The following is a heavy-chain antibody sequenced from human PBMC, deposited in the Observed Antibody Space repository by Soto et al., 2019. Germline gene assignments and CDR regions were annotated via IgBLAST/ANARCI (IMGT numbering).Heavy chain of an antibody. V-gene: IGHV4-39*01. D-gene: IGHD3-9*01. CDR1: GGSISSSSYY. J-gene: IGHJ4*02. CDR3: ARRDPDMGYFDY. Sequence: SETLSLTCTVSGGSISSSSYYWGWIRQPPGKGLEWIGSIYYTGSTYYNPSLKSRVTISVDTSKNQFSLKLSSVTAADTAVYYCARRDPDMGYFDYWGQGTLVTVSS. CDR2: IYYTGST.